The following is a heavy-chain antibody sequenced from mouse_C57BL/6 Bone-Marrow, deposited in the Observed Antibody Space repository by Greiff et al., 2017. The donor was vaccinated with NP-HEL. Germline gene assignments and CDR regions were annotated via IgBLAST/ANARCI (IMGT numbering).Heavy chain of an antibody. Sequence: QVQLKQSGPELVKPGASVKISCKASGYAFSSSWMNWVKQRPGKGLEWIGRIYPGDGDTNYNGKFKGKATLTADKSSSTAYMQLSSLTSEDSAVYFCAMGNFYWYFDGWGTGTTVTVSS. CDR1: GYAFSSSW. CDR3: AMGNFYWYFDG. J-gene: IGHJ1*03. D-gene: IGHD2-1*01. V-gene: IGHV1-82*01. CDR2: IYPGDGDT.